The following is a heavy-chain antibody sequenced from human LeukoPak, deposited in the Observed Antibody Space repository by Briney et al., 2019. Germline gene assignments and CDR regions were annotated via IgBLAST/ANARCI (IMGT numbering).Heavy chain of an antibody. D-gene: IGHD3-16*01. CDR2: ISGSGGST. J-gene: IGHJ6*03. CDR3: AKDGGNKKGTFYMDV. V-gene: IGHV3-23*01. Sequence: PGGSLRLSCAASGFTFSSYAMSWVRQAPGKGLEWVSAISGSGGSTYYADSVKGWFTISRDNSKNTLYLQMNSLRAEDTAVYYRAKDGGNKKGTFYMDVWGKGTTVTVSS. CDR1: GFTFSSYA.